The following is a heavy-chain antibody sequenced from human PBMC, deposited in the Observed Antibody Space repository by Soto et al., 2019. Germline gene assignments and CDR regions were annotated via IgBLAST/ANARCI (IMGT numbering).Heavy chain of an antibody. CDR3: ARSREFDY. CDR2: IFPSGTT. CDR1: GGSLSGATYS. J-gene: IGHJ4*02. Sequence: SETLSLTCGVSGGSLSGATYSWNWIRQPPGKGLEWIGYIFPSGTTYYNPSLKSRVAISIDVSKNQFSLSLRSLTAADTAVYYCARSREFDYWSQGTLVTVSS. V-gene: IGHV4-30-2*01.